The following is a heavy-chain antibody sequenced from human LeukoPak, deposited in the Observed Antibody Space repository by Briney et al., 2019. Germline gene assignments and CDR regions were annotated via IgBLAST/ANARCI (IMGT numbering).Heavy chain of an antibody. D-gene: IGHD5-12*01. J-gene: IGHJ6*04. CDR2: IKQDGSEK. CDR3: ARDQDSGYDRDYYYYGMDV. V-gene: IGHV3-7*03. Sequence: GGSLRLSCAASGFTFSSYAMSWVRQAPGKGLEWVANIKQDGSEKYYVDSVKGRFTISRDNAKNSLYLQMNSLRAEDTAVYYCARDQDSGYDRDYYYYGMDVWGKGTTVTVSS. CDR1: GFTFSSYA.